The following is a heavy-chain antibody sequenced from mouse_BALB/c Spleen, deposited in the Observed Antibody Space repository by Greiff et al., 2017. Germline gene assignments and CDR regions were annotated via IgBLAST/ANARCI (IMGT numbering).Heavy chain of an antibody. V-gene: IGHV1-69*02. Sequence: VRLQESGAELVKPGASVKLSCKASGYTFTSYWMHWVKQRPGQGLEWIGEIDPSDSYTNYNQKFKGKATLTVDKSSSTAYMQLSSLTSEDSAVYYCARNYGYYFDYWGQGTTLTVSS. J-gene: IGHJ2*01. D-gene: IGHD1-1*02. CDR1: GYTFTSYW. CDR3: ARNYGYYFDY. CDR2: IDPSDSYT.